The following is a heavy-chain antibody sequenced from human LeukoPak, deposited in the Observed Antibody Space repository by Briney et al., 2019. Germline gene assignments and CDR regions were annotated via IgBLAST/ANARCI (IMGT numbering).Heavy chain of an antibody. D-gene: IGHD5-12*01. CDR1: GFTFSTYN. Sequence: GGSLRLSCAASGFTFSTYNMNWVRQAPGKGLEWVSYITTGSGTIYYADSVKGRFTISRDNAKNSLYLQMNSLRAEDTAVYYCARQPASGYSYAMDVWGQGTTVTVSS. CDR2: ITTGSGTI. V-gene: IGHV3-48*01. J-gene: IGHJ6*02. CDR3: ARQPASGYSYAMDV.